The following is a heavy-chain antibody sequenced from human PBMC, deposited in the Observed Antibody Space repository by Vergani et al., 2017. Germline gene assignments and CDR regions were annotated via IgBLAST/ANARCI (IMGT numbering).Heavy chain of an antibody. Sequence: EVQLLESGGDLVQPGGSLRLSCAASGFTFNHYAMNWVRQAQGKGLEWVSGISGSGGSTYYAGSVKGRFTISRDSSKNTLYLQMNSLSAGDTAVYYCAKANPRNSGYDYLSYYHAMDVWGQGTTVTVSS. D-gene: IGHD5-12*01. CDR1: GFTFNHYA. J-gene: IGHJ6*02. V-gene: IGHV3-23*01. CDR3: AKANPRNSGYDYLSYYHAMDV. CDR2: ISGSGGST.